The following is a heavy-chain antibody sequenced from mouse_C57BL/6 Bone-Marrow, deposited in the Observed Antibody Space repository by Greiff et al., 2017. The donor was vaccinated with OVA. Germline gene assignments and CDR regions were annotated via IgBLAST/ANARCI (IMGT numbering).Heavy chain of an antibody. Sequence: VQLQESGAELVRPGASVTLSCKASGYTFTDYEMHWVKQTPVHGLEWIGAIDPETGGTAYNQKFKGKAILTADKSSSTAYMELRSLTSEDSAVXYCTRGYSNYYDMDYWGQGTSVTVSS. J-gene: IGHJ4*01. V-gene: IGHV1-15*01. CDR3: TRGYSNYYDMDY. CDR2: IDPETGGT. D-gene: IGHD2-5*01. CDR1: GYTFTDYE.